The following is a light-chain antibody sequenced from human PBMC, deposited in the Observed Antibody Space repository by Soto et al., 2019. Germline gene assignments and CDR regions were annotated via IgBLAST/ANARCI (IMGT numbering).Light chain of an antibody. Sequence: DIVMTQSPDSLAVSLGERATINCKSSQSVLYSSNNKNYLAWYQQKPGQPPKLLIYWASTRDTGVPDRCSGSGSGTDFTLTISSLQAEDVAVYYCQQYYSTLWTFGQGTKVEIK. CDR3: QQYYSTLWT. CDR2: WAS. V-gene: IGKV4-1*01. CDR1: QSVLYSSNNKNY. J-gene: IGKJ1*01.